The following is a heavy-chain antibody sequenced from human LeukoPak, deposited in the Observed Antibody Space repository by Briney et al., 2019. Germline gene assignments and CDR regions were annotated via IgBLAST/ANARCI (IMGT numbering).Heavy chain of an antibody. D-gene: IGHD2-15*01. CDR3: ARGYCSGGSCLDY. CDR2: INPHSGGT. Sequence: ASVKVSCKASGYTFTGYYMHWVRLAPGPGLEWMGWINPHSGGTKYAQKFQDRVTMTRDTSISTAYMGVSRLRSDDTAVYYCARGYCSGGSCLDYWGQGTLVTVSS. J-gene: IGHJ4*02. CDR1: GYTFTGYY. V-gene: IGHV1-2*02.